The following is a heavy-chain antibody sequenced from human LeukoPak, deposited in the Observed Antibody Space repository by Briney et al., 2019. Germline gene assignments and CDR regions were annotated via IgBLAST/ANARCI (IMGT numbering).Heavy chain of an antibody. CDR1: GFTFSSYA. CDR3: AKDLGIAAAGTDWFDP. Sequence: GGSLRLSCAASGFTFSSYAMSWVRQAPGKGLEWVSAISGSGGSTYYADSVKGRFTISRDNSKNTLYLQMNSLRAEDTAVYYCAKDLGIAAAGTDWFDPWGQGTLVTVSS. V-gene: IGHV3-23*01. CDR2: ISGSGGST. J-gene: IGHJ5*02. D-gene: IGHD6-13*01.